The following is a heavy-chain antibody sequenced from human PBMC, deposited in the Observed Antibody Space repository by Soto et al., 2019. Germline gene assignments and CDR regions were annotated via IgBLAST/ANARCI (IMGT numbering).Heavy chain of an antibody. CDR2: INPKSGGT. J-gene: IGHJ6*02. CDR1: GYSFTDYH. Sequence: ASVKVSCKASGYSFTDYHIHWVRQAPGQGLEWLGRINPKSGGTSTAQKFQGWVTMTTDTSISTASMELTRLTSDDTAIYYCARGDSTDCSNGVCSFFYNHDMDVWGQATTVTSP. CDR3: ARGDSTDCSNGVCSFFYNHDMDV. V-gene: IGHV1-2*04. D-gene: IGHD2-8*01.